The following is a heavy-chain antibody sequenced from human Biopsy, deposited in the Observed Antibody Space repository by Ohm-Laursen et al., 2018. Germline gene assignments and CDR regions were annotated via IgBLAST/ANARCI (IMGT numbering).Heavy chain of an antibody. J-gene: IGHJ5*01. V-gene: IGHV3-21*01. CDR1: VFPFTGIS. D-gene: IGHD6-19*01. CDR3: AREQPALSGGGSWFDS. CDR2: ITSGSSCI. Sequence: SLSLSCTASVFPFTGISKDWSRLGPRPGLERVGFITSGSSCIYYADSVKGRFTISRDNPKNSLYLQMHSLRADDAAVYFCAREQPALSGGGSWFDSWGQGTLVIVSS.